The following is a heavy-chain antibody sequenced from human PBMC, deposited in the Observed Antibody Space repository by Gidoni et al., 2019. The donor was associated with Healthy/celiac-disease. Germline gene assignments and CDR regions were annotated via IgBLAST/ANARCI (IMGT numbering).Heavy chain of an antibody. V-gene: IGHV3-7*01. CDR1: GFTLSSYW. CDR3: ARDVGPVWGSFPNWFDP. J-gene: IGHJ5*02. CDR2: IEQDGSEK. D-gene: IGHD3-16*01. Sequence: EVQLVESVGGLVQPGGSLRLYCAASGFTLSSYWMSWVRQAPGMGLEWVANIEQDGSEKYYVDSVKGRFTISRDNAKNSLYLQMNSLRAEDTAVYYCARDVGPVWGSFPNWFDPWGQGTLVTVSS.